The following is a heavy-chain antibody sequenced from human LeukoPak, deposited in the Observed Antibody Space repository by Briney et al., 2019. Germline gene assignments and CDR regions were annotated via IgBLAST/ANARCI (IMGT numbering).Heavy chain of an antibody. V-gene: IGHV5-51*01. Sequence: GESLQISCKGSGYSFTSYWIGWVRQLPGKGLEWMGIIYPGDSDTRYSPSLQGQVTISADKSISTAYLQWSSLKASDTAMYYCARLASSCSSTSCYSNWFDPWGQGTLVTVSS. CDR2: IYPGDSDT. CDR3: ARLASSCSSTSCYSNWFDP. CDR1: GYSFTSYW. J-gene: IGHJ5*02. D-gene: IGHD2-2*01.